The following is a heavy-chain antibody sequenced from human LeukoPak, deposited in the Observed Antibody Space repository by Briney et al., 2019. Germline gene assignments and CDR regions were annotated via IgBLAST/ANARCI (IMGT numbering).Heavy chain of an antibody. V-gene: IGHV4-59*01. D-gene: IGHD2-8*01. CDR2: IYYSGST. CDR3: ARVRTNDHGMDV. Sequence: SETLSLTCTVSGGSISSYYWSWIRQPPGKGLEWIGYIYYSGSTNYNPSPKSRVTISVDTSKNQFSLKLSSVTAADTAVYYCARVRTNDHGMDVWGQGTTVTVSS. J-gene: IGHJ6*02. CDR1: GGSISSYY.